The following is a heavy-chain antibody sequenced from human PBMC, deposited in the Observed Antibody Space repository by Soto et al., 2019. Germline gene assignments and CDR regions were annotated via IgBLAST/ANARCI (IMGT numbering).Heavy chain of an antibody. CDR2: IHQTGST. V-gene: IGHV4-39*01. D-gene: IGHD1-1*01. Sequence: SETLSLTCTVSNGSISSPIYYWGWIRQPPGKGLEWIGSIHQTGSTYYNPSLQGRVTISVDTSKNQFSLKLSSVTAADTAMYFCAGRSSLASVQLFFREISNYNWFDPWGQGTLVTVSS. CDR3: AGRSSLASVQLFFREISNYNWFDP. J-gene: IGHJ5*02. CDR1: NGSISSPIYY.